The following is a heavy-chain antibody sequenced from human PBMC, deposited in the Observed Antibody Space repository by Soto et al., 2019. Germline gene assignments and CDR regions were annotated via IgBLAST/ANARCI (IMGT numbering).Heavy chain of an antibody. J-gene: IGHJ2*01. D-gene: IGHD2-21*01. Sequence: QVQLVESGGGVVQPGRSPRLSCAVSGFTFRNYAMHWVRQAPGKGLEWVAIVSHDGNNQYYADSAKGRFTISRDNSENTLYLQMNSLRTEDSAVFYCARDGATQMWRPWYFDLWGRGTLVTVSS. CDR2: VSHDGNNQ. V-gene: IGHV3-30-3*01. CDR3: ARDGATQMWRPWYFDL. CDR1: GFTFRNYA.